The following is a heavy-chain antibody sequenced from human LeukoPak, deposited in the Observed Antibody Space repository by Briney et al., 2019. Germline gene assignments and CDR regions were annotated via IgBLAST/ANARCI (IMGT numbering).Heavy chain of an antibody. J-gene: IGHJ4*02. Sequence: GGSMRLACAASGFTFSSYGMHWVRQAPGKWLEWEAVISYDGSNKYYADSVKGRFTISRDNSKNTLYLQMTSLRAEDTAVYYCANPLSRRGLFAYWGQGTLVTVYS. V-gene: IGHV3-30*18. CDR1: GFTFSSYG. CDR3: ANPLSRRGLFAY. CDR2: ISYDGSNK. D-gene: IGHD3-16*01.